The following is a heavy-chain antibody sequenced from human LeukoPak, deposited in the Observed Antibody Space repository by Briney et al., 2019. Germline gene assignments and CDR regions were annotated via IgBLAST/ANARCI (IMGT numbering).Heavy chain of an antibody. CDR3: AKQLGYCSDGSCYFPY. D-gene: IGHD2-15*01. J-gene: IGHJ4*02. Sequence: GGSLRLSCAASGFTFSRSAMSWVLQAPGNGLEWVSAISNNGGYTYYADSVQGRFTISRDNSKSTLCLQMNSLRAEDTAVYYCAKQLGYCSDGSCYFPYWGQGTLVTVSS. CDR1: GFTFSRSA. V-gene: IGHV3-23*01. CDR2: ISNNGGYT.